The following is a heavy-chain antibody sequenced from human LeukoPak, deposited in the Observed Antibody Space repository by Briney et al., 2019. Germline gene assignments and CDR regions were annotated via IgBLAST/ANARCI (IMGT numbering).Heavy chain of an antibody. V-gene: IGHV3-74*01. CDR3: ARYRLSDNFFDY. CDR2: ISTDGSTT. D-gene: IGHD5-24*01. Sequence: GGSLRLSCAASGFTFSDYWMHWVRQAPGKGLVSVSRISTDGSTTNYADSVKGRFTISRDNAKNTLYLQMNSLRAEDTAVYYCARYRLSDNFFDYWGQGTLVTVSS. CDR1: GFTFSDYW. J-gene: IGHJ4*02.